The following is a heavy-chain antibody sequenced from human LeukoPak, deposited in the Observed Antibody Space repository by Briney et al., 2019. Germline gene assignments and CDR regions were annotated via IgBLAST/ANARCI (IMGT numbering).Heavy chain of an antibody. CDR1: GYTFTSYG. J-gene: IGHJ6*03. D-gene: IGHD3-9*01. CDR3: ARVPTGYYYMDV. V-gene: IGHV1-18*01. Sequence: ASVKVSCKASGYTFTSYGISWVRPAPGQGLEWMGWISAYNGNTNYAQKLQGRVTMTTDTSTSTAYMELRSLRSDDTAVYYCARVPTGYYYMDVWGKGTTVTVSS. CDR2: ISAYNGNT.